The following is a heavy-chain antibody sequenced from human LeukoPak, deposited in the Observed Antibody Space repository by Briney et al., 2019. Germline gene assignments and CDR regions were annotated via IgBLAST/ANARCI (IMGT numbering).Heavy chain of an antibody. CDR1: GFTFSSYW. V-gene: IGHV3-7*01. Sequence: GGSLRLSCAASGFTFSSYWMSWVRQAPGKGLEWVANIKQDGSEKYYVDSVKGRFTISRDNAKNSLYLQMNSLRAEDTAVYYCARDLDYDFWSGDYWGQGTLVTVSS. CDR3: ARDLDYDFWSGDY. D-gene: IGHD3-3*01. J-gene: IGHJ4*02. CDR2: IKQDGSEK.